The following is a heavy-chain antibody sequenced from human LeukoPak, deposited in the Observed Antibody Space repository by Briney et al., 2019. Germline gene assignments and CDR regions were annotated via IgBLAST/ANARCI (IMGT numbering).Heavy chain of an antibody. CDR2: ISGSGGST. J-gene: IGHJ4*02. CDR3: AKVGYYHDSSGYYLDYFDY. Sequence: GGTLRLSCAASGFTFSSYGMSWVRQAPGKGLEWVSAISGSGGSTYYADSVKGRFTISRDNSKNTLYLQMNSLRAEDTAVYYCAKVGYYHDSSGYYLDYFDYWGQGTLVTVSS. V-gene: IGHV3-23*01. D-gene: IGHD3-22*01. CDR1: GFTFSSYG.